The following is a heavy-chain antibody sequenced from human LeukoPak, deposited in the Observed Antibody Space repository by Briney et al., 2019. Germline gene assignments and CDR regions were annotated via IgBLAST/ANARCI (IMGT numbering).Heavy chain of an antibody. V-gene: IGHV3-30*18. CDR3: AKPIRLWAHYYYYGMDV. Sequence: GGSLRLSCAVSGFTFSSYGMHWVRQAPGKGLEWVAVISYDGSNKYYADSVKGRFTISRDNSKNTLYLQMNSLRAEDTAVYYCAKPIRLWAHYYYYGMDVWGQGTTVTVPS. D-gene: IGHD5-18*01. CDR2: ISYDGSNK. CDR1: GFTFSSYG. J-gene: IGHJ6*02.